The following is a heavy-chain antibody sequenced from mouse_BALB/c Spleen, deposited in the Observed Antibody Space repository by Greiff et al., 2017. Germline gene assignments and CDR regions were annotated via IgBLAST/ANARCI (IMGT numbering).Heavy chain of an antibody. CDR3: ARAGYGNSFAY. Sequence: VQLLQSGAELAKPGASVKMSCKASGYTFTSYWMHWVKQRPGQGLEWIGYINPSTGYTEYNQKFKDKATLTADKSSSTAYMQLSSLTSEDAAVYCCARAGYGNSFAYWGQGTLVTVSA. J-gene: IGHJ3*01. CDR2: INPSTGYT. CDR1: GYTFTSYW. D-gene: IGHD2-1*01. V-gene: IGHV1-7*01.